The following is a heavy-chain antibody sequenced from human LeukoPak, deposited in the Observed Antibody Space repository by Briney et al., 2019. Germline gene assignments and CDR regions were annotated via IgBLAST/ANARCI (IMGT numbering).Heavy chain of an antibody. CDR1: GLTFSSYA. V-gene: IGHV3-48*03. CDR2: ISSSGSTI. J-gene: IGHJ6*04. Sequence: PGGSLRLSCVASGLTFSSYAMNWVRQAPGKGLEWVSYISSSGSTIYYADSVKGRFTISRDNAKNSLYLQMNSLRAEDTAVYYCAELGITMIGGVWGKGTTVTISS. D-gene: IGHD3-10*02. CDR3: AELGITMIGGV.